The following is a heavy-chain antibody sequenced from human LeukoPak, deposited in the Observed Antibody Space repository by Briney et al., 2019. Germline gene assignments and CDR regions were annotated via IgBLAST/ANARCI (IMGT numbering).Heavy chain of an antibody. Sequence: PSETLSLTCTVSGGSISYDYWSWIRQSPGKRLEWIGYIHYSGVTNYSPSLKSRVTISVDTSKNQFSLKLSSVTAADTALYYCATLRGASTAVFDSWGQGALVTVSS. CDR2: IHYSGVT. D-gene: IGHD2-21*02. CDR3: ATLRGASTAVFDS. J-gene: IGHJ4*02. V-gene: IGHV4-59*08. CDR1: GGSISYDY.